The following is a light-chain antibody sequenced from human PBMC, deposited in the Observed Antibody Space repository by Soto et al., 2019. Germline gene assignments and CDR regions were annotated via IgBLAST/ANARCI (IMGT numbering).Light chain of an antibody. CDR2: GAS. CDR1: QSINSS. Sequence: LTQSPCTLSVSPGERATISCRASQSINSSLAWYQLKPGQAPRLLVYGASMWAKGIPARFSGRGSGTDFTLTISFQAAEDVADYRCQCSSYRITFGQGTRLEIK. V-gene: IGKV3D-15*03. J-gene: IGKJ5*01. CDR3: QCSSYRIT.